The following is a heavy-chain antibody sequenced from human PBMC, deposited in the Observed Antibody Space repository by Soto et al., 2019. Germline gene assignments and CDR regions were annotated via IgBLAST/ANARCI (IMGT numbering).Heavy chain of an antibody. Sequence: GGSLRLSCAASGFTFGNYAIDWVRQAPGKGLEWVACVSYDGSNEHYADSVQGRFTISRDNSKNTVYLQMQSLRADDTAVYYCARNIIYFDSWGQGSLVTVSS. CDR3: ARNIIYFDS. J-gene: IGHJ4*02. CDR2: VSYDGSNE. V-gene: IGHV3-30-3*01. CDR1: GFTFGNYA.